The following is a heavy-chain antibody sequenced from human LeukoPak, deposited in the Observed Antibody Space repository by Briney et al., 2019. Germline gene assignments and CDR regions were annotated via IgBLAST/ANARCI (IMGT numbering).Heavy chain of an antibody. CDR2: ISYDGSNK. Sequence: PGGSLRLSCAASGFTFSSYGMHWVRQAPGKGLEWVAVISYDGSNKYYADSVKGRFTISRDNSKNTLYLQMNSLRAEDTAVYYCAKDLDGYNPFDYWGQGTLVTVSS. D-gene: IGHD5-12*01. CDR1: GFTFSSYG. J-gene: IGHJ4*02. CDR3: AKDLDGYNPFDY. V-gene: IGHV3-30*18.